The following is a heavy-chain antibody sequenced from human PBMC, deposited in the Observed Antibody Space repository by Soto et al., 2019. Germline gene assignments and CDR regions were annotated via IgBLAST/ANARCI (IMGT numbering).Heavy chain of an antibody. D-gene: IGHD5-12*01. J-gene: IGHJ4*02. V-gene: IGHV1-69*05. CDR3: ARCRDGYHSHFDY. CDR2: IIPIFGTA. CDR1: GGTFSSYA. Sequence: QVQLVQSGAEVKKPGSSVKVSCKASGGTFSSYAISWVRQAPGQGLEWMGGIIPIFGTAHYAQKFQGRVTITPHESTSTPYMELSSLRSEHTAVYYCARCRDGYHSHFDYWGQGTLVTVSS.